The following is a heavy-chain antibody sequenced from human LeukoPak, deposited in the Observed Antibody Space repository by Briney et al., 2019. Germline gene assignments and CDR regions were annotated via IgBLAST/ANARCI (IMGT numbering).Heavy chain of an antibody. D-gene: IGHD3-10*01. CDR2: IYYTGTT. V-gene: IGHV4-39*07. J-gene: IGHJ5*02. CDR3: ARDLVSGSLLNWFDP. CDR1: GGSISINSYY. Sequence: SETLSLTCTVSGGSISINSYYWAWIRQPPGKGLEWIGSIYYTGTTYYNPSLKNRVTISVDTSNNQFSLRLTSVTAADTAVYYCARDLVSGSLLNWFDPWGQGTLVTVSS.